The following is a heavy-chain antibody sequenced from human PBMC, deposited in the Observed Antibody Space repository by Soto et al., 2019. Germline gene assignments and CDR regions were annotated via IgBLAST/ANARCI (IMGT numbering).Heavy chain of an antibody. D-gene: IGHD3-16*01. Sequence: AETLSLTCSVSGDSVSSGDYYWGWLRQPPGKGLEWIGHVYFSGSTNYIPSLKSRLTMSVDTAKNQFSLKLNSVTAADTAVYYCARIPVDTYMIYWSDHWGQGTQVTVSS. CDR1: GDSVSSGDYY. J-gene: IGHJ5*02. CDR3: ARIPVDTYMIYWSDH. CDR2: VYFSGST. V-gene: IGHV4-61*08.